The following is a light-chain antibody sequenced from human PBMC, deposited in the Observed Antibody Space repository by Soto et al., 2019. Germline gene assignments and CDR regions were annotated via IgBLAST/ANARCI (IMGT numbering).Light chain of an antibody. CDR3: CSYAGSDTDV. Sequence: QYVLTQPRSVSGSPGQSVTISCTGTSSDVGAYNDVSWYQQHPSKAPKLMIFDVIKRPSGVPDRFSGSKSGTTASLTISGLQAEDEADYFFCSYAGSDTDVFGSGTKVTVL. CDR1: SSDVGAYND. V-gene: IGLV2-11*01. J-gene: IGLJ1*01. CDR2: DVI.